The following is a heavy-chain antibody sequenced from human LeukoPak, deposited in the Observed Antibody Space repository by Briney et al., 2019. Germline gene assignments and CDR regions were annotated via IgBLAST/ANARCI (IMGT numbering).Heavy chain of an antibody. D-gene: IGHD1-26*01. V-gene: IGHV3-23*01. CDR3: AKRVGATTLGPFDY. CDR1: GFTFSSYA. Sequence: AGGSLRLSCAASGFTFSSYAMSWVRQAPGKGLEWVSAISGSGGSTYYADSVKGRFTISRDNSKNTLYLQMNSLRAGDTAVYYCAKRVGATTLGPFDYWGQGTLVTVSS. J-gene: IGHJ4*02. CDR2: ISGSGGST.